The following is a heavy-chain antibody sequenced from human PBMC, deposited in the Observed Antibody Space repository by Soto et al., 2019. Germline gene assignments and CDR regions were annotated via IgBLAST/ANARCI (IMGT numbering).Heavy chain of an antibody. CDR1: GYSFISHY. CDR3: ARDYLSSKLALSYFDF. J-gene: IGHJ4*02. CDR2: INPSGGSA. D-gene: IGHD2-2*01. V-gene: IGHV1-46*01. Sequence: QVQLVQSGAEVTRPGASVKVSCKASGYSFISHYIHWVRQAPGQGLEWMGFINPSGGSATLAQKFQGRVSRTRDTSTSTVDMELTIRRSEDAAVYYCARDYLSSKLALSYFDFWGQGTLVTVSS.